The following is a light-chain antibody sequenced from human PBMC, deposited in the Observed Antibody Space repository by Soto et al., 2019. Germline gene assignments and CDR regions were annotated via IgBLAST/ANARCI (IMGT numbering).Light chain of an antibody. CDR1: QSVSSF. J-gene: IGKJ5*01. CDR3: QQYGSSPVT. Sequence: EIVLTHSPATLSLSPWERATLSCRASQSVSSFLAWYQQKPGQAPRLLIYDASNRATGIPDRFSGSGSGTDFTLTISRLEPEDFAVYYCQQYGSSPVTFGQGTRLE. V-gene: IGKV3-20*01. CDR2: DAS.